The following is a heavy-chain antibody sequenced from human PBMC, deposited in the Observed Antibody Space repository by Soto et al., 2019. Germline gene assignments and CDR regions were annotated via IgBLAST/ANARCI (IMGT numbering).Heavy chain of an antibody. V-gene: IGHV3-30*18. CDR3: AKEGLVRGVPTLYYMDV. CDR2: ISYNGIKK. Sequence: QVQLMESGGGVVQPGRSLRLSCAASGFTFSSYGVHWVRQAPGKGLEWVAVISYNGIKKYYADSVKGRFSISRDNSKNTLYLQMYSLRGEDTAVYYCAKEGLVRGVPTLYYMDVWGNVSTVTVSS. CDR1: GFTFSSYG. J-gene: IGHJ6*03. D-gene: IGHD3-10*01.